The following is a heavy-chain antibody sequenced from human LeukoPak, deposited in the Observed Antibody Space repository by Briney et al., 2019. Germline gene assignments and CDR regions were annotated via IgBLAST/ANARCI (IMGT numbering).Heavy chain of an antibody. D-gene: IGHD1-20*01. J-gene: IGHJ5*02. CDR2: IYHSGST. CDR3: ARGVTVTTWDPWFDT. Sequence: SETLSLTCTVSGYSISSGYYWGWIRQPPGKGLEWIGSIYHSGSTYYNPSLKSRVTISVDTSKNQFSLKLSSVTAADTAVYYCARGVTVTTWDPWFDTWGQGTLVTVSS. V-gene: IGHV4-38-2*02. CDR1: GYSISSGYY.